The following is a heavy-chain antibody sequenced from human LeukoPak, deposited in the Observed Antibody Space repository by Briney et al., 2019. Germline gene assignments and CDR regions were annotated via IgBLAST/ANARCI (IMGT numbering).Heavy chain of an antibody. J-gene: IGHJ3*02. D-gene: IGHD6-13*01. CDR2: INPNSGGT. Sequence: ASVKVSCKASGYTFTGYYMHWVRQAPGQGLEWMGRINPNSGGTNYAQKFQGRVTMTRDTSISTAYMELSRLRSGDTAVYYCASYRIAAAGTGAFDIWGQGTMVTVSS. V-gene: IGHV1-2*06. CDR1: GYTFTGYY. CDR3: ASYRIAAAGTGAFDI.